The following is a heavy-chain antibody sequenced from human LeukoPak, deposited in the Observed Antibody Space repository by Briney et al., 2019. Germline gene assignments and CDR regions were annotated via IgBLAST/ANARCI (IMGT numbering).Heavy chain of an antibody. J-gene: IGHJ4*02. CDR2: ISWNSGSI. CDR3: AADPSGWYVFDY. Sequence: GGSLRLSCAASGFTFDDYAMHWVRQAPGKGPEWVSGISWNSGSIGYADSVKGRFTISRDNAKNSLYLQMNSLRAEDTALYYCAADPSGWYVFDYWGQGTLVTVSS. V-gene: IGHV3-9*01. CDR1: GFTFDDYA. D-gene: IGHD6-19*01.